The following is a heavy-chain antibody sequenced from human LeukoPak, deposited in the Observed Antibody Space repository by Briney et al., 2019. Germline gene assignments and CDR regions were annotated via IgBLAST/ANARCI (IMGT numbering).Heavy chain of an antibody. CDR1: GLTFSNYG. CDR3: AKGGSNNWSYDN. J-gene: IGHJ1*01. Sequence: GGSLRLSCAAAGLTFSNYGMHWVRQAPGKGLQWVAYIRYDGRNKYSADSVKGRFTIYRDNSKSTLYLQMNSLRPEDTAVYYCAKGGSNNWSYDNWGQGTLVTVSS. D-gene: IGHD1-1*01. CDR2: IRYDGRNK. V-gene: IGHV3-30*02.